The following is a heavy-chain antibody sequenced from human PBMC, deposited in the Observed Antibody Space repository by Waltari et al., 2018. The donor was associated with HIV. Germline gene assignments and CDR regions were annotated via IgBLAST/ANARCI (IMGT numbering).Heavy chain of an antibody. J-gene: IGHJ5*02. Sequence: EVQLVESGGGLVQPGGSLRLSCAASGFTFSSYWMSWVRPAPGKGLEGVANIKKDGSEKYYVDSVKGRFTISRDNAKNSLYLQMNSLRAEDTAVYYCARDAYSSSVAWFDPWGQGTLVTVSS. CDR3: ARDAYSSSVAWFDP. CDR2: IKKDGSEK. V-gene: IGHV3-7*01. D-gene: IGHD6-6*01. CDR1: GFTFSSYW.